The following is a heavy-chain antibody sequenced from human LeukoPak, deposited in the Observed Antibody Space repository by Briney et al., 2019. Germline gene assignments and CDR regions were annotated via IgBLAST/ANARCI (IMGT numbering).Heavy chain of an antibody. Sequence: GGSLRLSCAASGFTFSSYAMSWVRQAPGKGLEWVSAISGSGGSTYYADSVKGRFTISRGNSKNTLYLQMNSLRAEDTAVYYCAAIAAAGIYGYWGQGTLVTVSS. CDR1: GFTFSSYA. J-gene: IGHJ4*02. D-gene: IGHD6-13*01. CDR2: ISGSGGST. CDR3: AAIAAAGIYGY. V-gene: IGHV3-23*01.